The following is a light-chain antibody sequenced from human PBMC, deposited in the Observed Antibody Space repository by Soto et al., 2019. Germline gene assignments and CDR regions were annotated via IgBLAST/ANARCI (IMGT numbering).Light chain of an antibody. V-gene: IGKV1-5*03. CDR1: QSISSW. CDR2: KAS. J-gene: IGKJ1*01. CDR3: QQYNSYWT. Sequence: DIQMTQSPSTLSASVGDRVTITCRASQSISSWLAWYQQKPGKAPKLLIYKASSLESGVPSRFSGSGSGTEFTLTISSLQPDDFETNYCQQYNSYWTYGQGTKV.